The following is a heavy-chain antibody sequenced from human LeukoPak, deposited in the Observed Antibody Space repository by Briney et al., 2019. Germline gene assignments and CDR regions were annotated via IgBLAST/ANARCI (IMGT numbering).Heavy chain of an antibody. CDR1: GGSLSGYY. CDR2: VYTSGCT. V-gene: IGHV4-4*07. D-gene: IGHD1-7*01. Sequence: SETLSLTCSVSGGSLSGYYWTWIRQPAGKGLEWIGRVYTSGCTHYNPSLKTRLTMSVDTSKNQFSLKLSSVTAADTAVYYCARLITGTTTAFDIWGQGTVVTVS. J-gene: IGHJ3*02. CDR3: ARLITGTTTAFDI.